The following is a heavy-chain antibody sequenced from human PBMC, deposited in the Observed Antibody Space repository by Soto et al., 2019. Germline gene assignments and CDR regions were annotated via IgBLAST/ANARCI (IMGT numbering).Heavy chain of an antibody. Sequence: QVQLQQRGAGLLKPSETLSLTCAVYGGSFSGYYWSWIRQPPGKGLEWIGEINHSGSTNYNPSLKSRATISVDTSKNQFSLKLSSVTAADTAVYYCATRSYGMDVWGQGTTVTVSS. J-gene: IGHJ6*02. CDR1: GGSFSGYY. V-gene: IGHV4-34*01. CDR3: ATRSYGMDV. CDR2: INHSGST.